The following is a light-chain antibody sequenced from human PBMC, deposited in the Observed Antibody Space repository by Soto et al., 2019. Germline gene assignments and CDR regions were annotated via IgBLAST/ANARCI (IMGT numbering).Light chain of an antibody. V-gene: IGLV1-44*01. CDR2: SND. CDR3: AAWYDSLNGPV. CDR1: SSNIGRNT. Sequence: QSVLTQPPSASGTPGQRVTISCSGSSSNIGRNTVNWYQQLPGTAPKLLIYSNDRRPSGVPDRFSGSKSGTSASLAISGLQSEDEADYYCAAWYDSLNGPVFGGGTKLTVL. J-gene: IGLJ2*01.